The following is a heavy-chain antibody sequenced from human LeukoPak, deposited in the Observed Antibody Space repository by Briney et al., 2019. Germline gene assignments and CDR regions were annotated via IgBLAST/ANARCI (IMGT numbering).Heavy chain of an antibody. CDR2: VNSDGSST. D-gene: IGHD6-19*01. CDR1: GFTFRRYW. V-gene: IGHV3-74*01. CDR3: VRAEGQSFDY. Sequence: GGSLRLSCAASGFTFRRYWMHWVRQAPGKGLVWVSSVNSDGSSTSYGDSVKGRFTISRDNAKNTLSLQMNSLRAEDTAVYYCVRAEGQSFDYWGQGTLVTVSS. J-gene: IGHJ4*02.